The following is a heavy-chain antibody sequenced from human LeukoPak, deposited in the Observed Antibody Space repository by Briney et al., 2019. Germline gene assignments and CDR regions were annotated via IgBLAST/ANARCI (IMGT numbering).Heavy chain of an antibody. D-gene: IGHD6-13*01. CDR2: INPNSGGT. V-gene: IGHV1-2*04. J-gene: IGHJ4*02. Sequence: ASVKVSCKASGYTFTGYYMHWVRQAPGQGLEWMGWINPNSGGTNYAQKFQGWVTMTRDTSISTAYMELSRLRSDDTAVYYCARGARIAAAGNRAEFDYWGQGTLVTVSS. CDR1: GYTFTGYY. CDR3: ARGARIAAAGNRAEFDY.